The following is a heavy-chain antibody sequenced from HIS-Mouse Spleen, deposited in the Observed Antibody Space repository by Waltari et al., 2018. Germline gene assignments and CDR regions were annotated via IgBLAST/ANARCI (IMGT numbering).Heavy chain of an antibody. Sequence: QVQLVQSGAEVKKPGASVKVSCKASGYTFTGYYMHWVRQAPGQGLEWMGWINPNSGDTNYEQKFQGRVTMTRDTSISTAYMELSRLRSDDTAVYYCAREGYNDWGRSGAFDIWGQGTMVTVSS. CDR2: INPNSGDT. D-gene: IGHD7-27*01. J-gene: IGHJ3*02. CDR1: GYTFTGYY. V-gene: IGHV1-2*02. CDR3: AREGYNDWGRSGAFDI.